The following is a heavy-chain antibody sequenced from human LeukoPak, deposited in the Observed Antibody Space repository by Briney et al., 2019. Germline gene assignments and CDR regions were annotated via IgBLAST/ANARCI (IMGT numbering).Heavy chain of an antibody. V-gene: IGHV3-9*01. D-gene: IGHD3-10*01. CDR3: AENYGSGSYFDY. J-gene: IGHJ4*02. CDR2: ISWNSGSI. Sequence: GGSLRLSCAASGFTFDDYAMHWVRQAPGKGLEWVSGISWNSGSIGYADSVKGRFTISRDNSKNTLYLQMNGLRAEDTAVYYCAENYGSGSYFDYWGQGTLVTVSS. CDR1: GFTFDDYA.